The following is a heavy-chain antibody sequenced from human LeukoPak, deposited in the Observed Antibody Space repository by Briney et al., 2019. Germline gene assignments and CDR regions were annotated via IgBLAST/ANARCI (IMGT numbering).Heavy chain of an antibody. CDR2: ISAYNGNT. J-gene: IGHJ5*02. CDR1: GYSFSGYY. V-gene: IGHV1-18*04. D-gene: IGHD2-15*01. CDR3: ARGRSATPASP. Sequence: ASVKVSCKASGYSFSGYYMHWVRQAPGKGLEWMGWISAYNGNTNYAQKLQGRVTMTTDTSTSTAYMELRSLRSDDTAVYYCARGRSATPASPWGQGTLVTVSS.